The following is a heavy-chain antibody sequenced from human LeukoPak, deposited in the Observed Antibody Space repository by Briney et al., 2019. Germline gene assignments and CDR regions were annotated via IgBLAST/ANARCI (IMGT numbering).Heavy chain of an antibody. D-gene: IGHD4-17*01. CDR2: INPNSGGT. CDR1: GYTFTGYY. V-gene: IGHV1-2*02. J-gene: IGHJ4*02. CDR3: ARESLTTVTTGSVY. Sequence: ASVKVSCKXSGYTFTGYYMHWVRQAPGQGLEWMGWINPNSGGTNYAQKFQGRVTMTRDTSISTAYMELSRLRSDDTAVYYCARESLTTVTTGSVYWGQGTLVTVSS.